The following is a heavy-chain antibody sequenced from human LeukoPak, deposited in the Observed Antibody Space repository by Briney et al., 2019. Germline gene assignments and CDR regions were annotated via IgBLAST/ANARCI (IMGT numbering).Heavy chain of an antibody. Sequence: LSLTCTVSGGSISSGGYYWSWIRQHPGKGLEWVAVIWYDGSNKYYADSVKGRFTISRDNSKNTLYLQMNSLRAEDTAVYNCARDSEKVSVVPSYYFDYWGQGTLVTVSS. J-gene: IGHJ4*02. CDR3: ARDSEKVSVVPSYYFDY. CDR2: IWYDGSNK. D-gene: IGHD4-23*01. V-gene: IGHV3-33*08. CDR1: GGSISSGGYY.